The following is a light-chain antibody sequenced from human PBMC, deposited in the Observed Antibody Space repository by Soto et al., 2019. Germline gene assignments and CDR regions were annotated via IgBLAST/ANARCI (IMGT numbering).Light chain of an antibody. CDR2: DAS. CDR1: QSVSSY. J-gene: IGKJ5*01. Sequence: EIVLTQSPASLSLSPGDRATLSCRASQSVSSYLVWYQQKPGQAPRLLIYDASNRATGIPARFSGSGSGTDFTLAISSLEPEDFAVYYCPQRTNWPITFGRGTRLEIK. CDR3: PQRTNWPIT. V-gene: IGKV3-11*01.